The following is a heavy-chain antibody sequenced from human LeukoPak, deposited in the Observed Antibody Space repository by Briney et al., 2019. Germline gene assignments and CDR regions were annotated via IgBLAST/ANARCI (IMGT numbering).Heavy chain of an antibody. V-gene: IGHV3-9*01. J-gene: IGHJ4*02. CDR2: ISWNSGSI. CDR3: AKDGEYYYDSSGYLDY. Sequence: GGSLRLSCAVSGFTVTNDYMNWVRQAPGKGLEWVSGISWNSGSIGYADSVKGRFTISRDNAKNSLYLQMNSLRAEDTALYYCAKDGEYYYDSSGYLDYWGQGTLVTVSS. CDR1: GFTVTNDY. D-gene: IGHD3-22*01.